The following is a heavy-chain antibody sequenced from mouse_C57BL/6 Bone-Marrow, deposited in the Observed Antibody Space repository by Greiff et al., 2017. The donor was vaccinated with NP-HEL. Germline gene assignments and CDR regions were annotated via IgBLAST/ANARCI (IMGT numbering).Heavy chain of an antibody. CDR1: GYTFTDYY. J-gene: IGHJ2*01. CDR3: ARTRITTGYYYFDY. V-gene: IGHV1-34*01. CDR2: IYPNNGGN. Sequence: VHVKQSGPELVKPGASVKMSCKASGYTFTDYYMHWVKQSHGKSLEWIGYIYPNNGGNGYNQKFKGKATLTVDKSSSTAYMELRSLTSEDSAVYYCARTRITTGYYYFDYWGQVTTLTVSS. D-gene: IGHD1-1*01.